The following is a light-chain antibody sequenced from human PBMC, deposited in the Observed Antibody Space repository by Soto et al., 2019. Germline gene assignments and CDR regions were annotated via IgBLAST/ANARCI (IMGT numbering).Light chain of an antibody. CDR2: DVS. Sequence: QSALTQPASVSGSPGQSITITCTGTRSDIGAYNFVFWYQQHPGEVPKLMLYDVSIRPSGVSNRFSGSKSGNTASLTISGLQAEDEADYYCTSWTTSTTMIFGGGTKVTVL. CDR3: TSWTTSTTMI. CDR1: RSDIGAYNF. J-gene: IGLJ2*01. V-gene: IGLV2-14*03.